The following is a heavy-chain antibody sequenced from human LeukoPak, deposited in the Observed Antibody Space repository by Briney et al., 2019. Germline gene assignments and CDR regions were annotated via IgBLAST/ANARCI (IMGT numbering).Heavy chain of an antibody. V-gene: IGHV3-21*01. J-gene: IGHJ4*02. CDR3: ARPAAAAAAFCDY. Sequence: PGGSLRLSCVASGFTFSSYSMNWVRQAPGKGLEWVSSISSSSSYIYYADSVKGRFTSSRDNAKNSLYLQMNSLRDEDTAVYYCARPAAAAAAFCDYWGQGTLVIVSS. D-gene: IGHD6-25*01. CDR1: GFTFSSYS. CDR2: ISSSSSYI.